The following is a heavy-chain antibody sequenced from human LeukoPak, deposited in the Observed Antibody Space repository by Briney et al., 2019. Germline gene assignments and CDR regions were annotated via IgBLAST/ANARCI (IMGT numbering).Heavy chain of an antibody. Sequence: PSKTLSLTCTVSGGSLSSYYWSWIRRPPGKGLEWIGSIYYSGSTNYNPSLKSRVTISVDTSKNQFSLKLSSVTAADTAVYYCARAYYYDSSGYYSAFDIWGQGTMVTVSS. J-gene: IGHJ3*02. D-gene: IGHD3-22*01. CDR3: ARAYYYDSSGYYSAFDI. CDR2: IYYSGST. V-gene: IGHV4-59*01. CDR1: GGSLSSYY.